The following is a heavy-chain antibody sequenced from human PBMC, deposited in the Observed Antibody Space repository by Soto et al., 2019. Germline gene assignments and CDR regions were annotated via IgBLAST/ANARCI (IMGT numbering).Heavy chain of an antibody. V-gene: IGHV3-21*01. D-gene: IGHD5-18*01. CDR1: GFTFSSYS. CDR2: ISSSSSYI. CDR3: AKTISLEPLWSTLVDY. Sequence: PGGSLRLSCAASGFTFSSYSMNWVRQAPGKGLEWVSSISSSSSYIYYADSVKGRFTISRDNAKNSLYLQMNSLRAEDTAVYYCAKTISLEPLWSTLVDYWGQGTLVTVSS. J-gene: IGHJ4*02.